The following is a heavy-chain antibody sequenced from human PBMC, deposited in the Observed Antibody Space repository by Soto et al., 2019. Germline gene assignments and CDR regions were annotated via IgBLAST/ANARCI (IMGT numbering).Heavy chain of an antibody. CDR1: GGTFSSYA. CDR3: ASSDYYGSGSYNYYYYYGMDV. CDR2: IIPIFGTA. V-gene: IGHV1-69*13. J-gene: IGHJ6*02. D-gene: IGHD3-10*01. Sequence: ASVKVSCKASGGTFSSYAISWVRQAPGQGLEWMGGIIPIFGTANYAQKFQGRVTITADESTGTAYMELSSLRSEDTAVYYCASSDYYGSGSYNYYYYYGMDVWGQGTTVTVSS.